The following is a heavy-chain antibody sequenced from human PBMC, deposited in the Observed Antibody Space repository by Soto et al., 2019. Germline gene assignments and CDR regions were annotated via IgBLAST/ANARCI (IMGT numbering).Heavy chain of an antibody. CDR1: GFSLSTSGMG. CDR2: IYWDDDK. CDR3: AHYSSTSSFDY. V-gene: IGHV2-5*02. Sequence: QITLKESGPPLVKPTQTFTLACTFSGFSLSTSGMGVGWIRQPPGKALEWLALIYWDDDKRYSPSLKSRLTITNDTTKNQVVLTMTNMDPVDTATYYCAHYSSTSSFDYWGQGTLVTVSS. J-gene: IGHJ4*02. D-gene: IGHD6-13*01.